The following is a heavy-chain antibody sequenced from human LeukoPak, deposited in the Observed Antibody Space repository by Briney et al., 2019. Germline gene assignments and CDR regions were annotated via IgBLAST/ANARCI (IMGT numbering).Heavy chain of an antibody. Sequence: GVSVKVSCKASGYTFTGYYMHWVRQAPGQGLEWMGWINPNSGGTNYAQKFQGRVTMTRDTSISTAYMELSRLRSDDTAVYYCARDRNYYGSGSYRSWGQGTLVTVSS. V-gene: IGHV1-2*02. CDR1: GYTFTGYY. D-gene: IGHD3-10*01. J-gene: IGHJ5*02. CDR3: ARDRNYYGSGSYRS. CDR2: INPNSGGT.